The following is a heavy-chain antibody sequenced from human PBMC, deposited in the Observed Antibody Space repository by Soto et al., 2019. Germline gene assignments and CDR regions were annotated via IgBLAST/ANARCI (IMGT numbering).Heavy chain of an antibody. V-gene: IGHV3-23*01. CDR3: GKYSGSYPVYNGLNL. CDR2: IRATSDAA. D-gene: IGHD1-26*01. CDR1: GFPFSTSA. Sequence: QPGGSLRLSCAASGFPFSTSAMNWVRQSPGKGLEWVSIIRATSDAAYYAESVKGRFTSSRDNSKNTLYLQMNSLRAEDTAVYYCGKYSGSYPVYNGLNLWGQGTTVTVSS. J-gene: IGHJ6*02.